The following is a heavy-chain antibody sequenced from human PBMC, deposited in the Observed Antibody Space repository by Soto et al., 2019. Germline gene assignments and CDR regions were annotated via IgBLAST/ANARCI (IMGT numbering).Heavy chain of an antibody. Sequence: QVQLQQWGAGLLKPSETLSLTCAVYGGSFSGYYWSWIRQPPGKGLEWIGEINHSGSTNYNPSLKSRVTISVDTSKNQFSLKLSSVTAADTAVYYCARGPSAYYYGSGSYYRGGSWFDPWGQGTLVTVSS. CDR2: INHSGST. CDR3: ARGPSAYYYGSGSYYRGGSWFDP. CDR1: GGSFSGYY. V-gene: IGHV4-34*01. D-gene: IGHD3-10*01. J-gene: IGHJ5*02.